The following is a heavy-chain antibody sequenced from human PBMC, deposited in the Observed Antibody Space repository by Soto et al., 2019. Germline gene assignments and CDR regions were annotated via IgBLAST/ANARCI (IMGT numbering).Heavy chain of an antibody. J-gene: IGHJ4*02. Sequence: PSETLSLTCAVYGGSFCGYYWSWIRQPPGKGLEWIGEINHSGSTNYNPSLKSRVTISVDTSKNQFSLKLSSVTAADTAVYYCARGIGEWLVPFDYWGQGTLVTVSS. D-gene: IGHD6-19*01. CDR1: GGSFCGYY. V-gene: IGHV4-34*01. CDR2: INHSGST. CDR3: ARGIGEWLVPFDY.